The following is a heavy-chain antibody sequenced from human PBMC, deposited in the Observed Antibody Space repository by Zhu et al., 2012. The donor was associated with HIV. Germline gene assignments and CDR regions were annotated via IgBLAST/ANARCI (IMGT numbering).Heavy chain of an antibody. D-gene: IGHD6-13*01. CDR2: IFYSGIT. V-gene: IGHV4-59*01. CDR1: GGSISSYY. J-gene: IGHJ3*02. CDR3: ARDLWGSSSSAAFDI. Sequence: QVQLQESGPGLAKPSETLSLSCTVSGGSISSYYWSWIRQSPGKGLEWIGYIFYSGITNYNPSLKSRVTISVDTSKNQFSLKLSSVTAADTAVYYCARDLWGSSSSAAFDIWGQGTMVTVSS.